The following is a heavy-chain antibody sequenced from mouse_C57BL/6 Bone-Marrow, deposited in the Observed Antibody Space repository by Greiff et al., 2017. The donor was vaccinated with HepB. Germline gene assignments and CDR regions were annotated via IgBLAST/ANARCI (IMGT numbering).Heavy chain of an antibody. V-gene: IGHV5-17*01. J-gene: IGHJ2*01. D-gene: IGHD2-4*01. CDR1: GFTFSDYG. CDR3: ARYDYDDPLFDY. CDR2: ISSGSSTI. Sequence: VQLKESGGGLVKPGGSLKLSCAASGFTFSDYGMHWVRQAPEKGLEWVAYISSGSSTIYYADTVKGRFTISRDNPKNTLFLQMTSLRSEDTAMYYCARYDYDDPLFDYWGQGTTLTVSS.